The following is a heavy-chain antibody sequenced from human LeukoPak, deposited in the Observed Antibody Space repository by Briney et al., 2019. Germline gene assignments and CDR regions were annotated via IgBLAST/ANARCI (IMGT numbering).Heavy chain of an antibody. CDR2: IIPIFGTA. Sequence: SVKVSCKASGGTFSSYAISWVRQAPGQGLECMGGIIPIFGTANYAQKFQGRVTITADKSTSTAYMELSSLRSEDTAVYYCAREEEWELFASWFDPWGQGTLVTVSS. CDR1: GGTFSSYA. CDR3: AREEEWELFASWFDP. J-gene: IGHJ5*02. V-gene: IGHV1-69*06. D-gene: IGHD1-26*01.